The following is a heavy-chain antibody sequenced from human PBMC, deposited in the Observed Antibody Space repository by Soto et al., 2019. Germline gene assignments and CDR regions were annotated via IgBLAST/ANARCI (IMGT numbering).Heavy chain of an antibody. J-gene: IGHJ6*02. CDR1: GFTFRAHV. V-gene: IGHV3-23*01. Sequence: EVQLLQSGGGLVQTGGSPRLSCTASGFTFRAHVMSWVRQAPGKGLEWVSGISGSGSITFYADSVKGRFTISRDNSKDTLYLQMNSLRAEDTALYYCARDACSSASCYIPNYGLDVWGLGTTVTVSS. CDR2: ISGSGSIT. CDR3: ARDACSSASCYIPNYGLDV. D-gene: IGHD2-2*02.